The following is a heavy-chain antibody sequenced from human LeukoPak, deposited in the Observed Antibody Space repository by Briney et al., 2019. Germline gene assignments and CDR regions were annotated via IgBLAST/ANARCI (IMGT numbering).Heavy chain of an antibody. J-gene: IGHJ4*02. V-gene: IGHV3-48*03. Sequence: GGSLRLSCADSGYTFSSYEMNWVRQAPGKGLEWVSYISSSGSTIYYADSVKGRFTISRDNAKNSLYLQMNSLRDEDTAVYYCARGGDDSSGYLFDYWGQGTLVTVSS. D-gene: IGHD3-22*01. CDR1: GYTFSSYE. CDR2: ISSSGSTI. CDR3: ARGGDDSSGYLFDY.